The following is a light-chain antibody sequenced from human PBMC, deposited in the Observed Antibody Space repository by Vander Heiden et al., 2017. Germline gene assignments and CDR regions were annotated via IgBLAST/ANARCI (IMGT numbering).Light chain of an antibody. CDR3: QQYNSSSRT. CDR1: QSISSW. J-gene: IGKJ1*01. V-gene: IGKV1-5*03. Sequence: DIQMTQSPSTLSASVGDRVTITCRASQSISSWLAWYQQKPGKAPKLLIYKASSLESGVPSRFSGSGSGTEFTLTISSRQPDDIATYYCQQYNSSSRTFGQGTKVEIK. CDR2: KAS.